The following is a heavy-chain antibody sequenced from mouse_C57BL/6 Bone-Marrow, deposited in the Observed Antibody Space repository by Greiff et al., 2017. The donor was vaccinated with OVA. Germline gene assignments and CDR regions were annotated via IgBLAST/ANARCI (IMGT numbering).Heavy chain of an antibody. V-gene: IGHV14-4*01. CDR3: IGTLDY. D-gene: IGHD1-1*01. Sequence: EVQVVESGAELVRPGASVKLSCTASGFNIKDDYMHWVKQRPEQGLEWIGWIDPENGDTEYASKFQGKATITADTSSNTAYLQLSSLTSEDTAVYYCIGTLDYWGQGTTLTVSS. J-gene: IGHJ2*01. CDR1: GFNIKDDY. CDR2: IDPENGDT.